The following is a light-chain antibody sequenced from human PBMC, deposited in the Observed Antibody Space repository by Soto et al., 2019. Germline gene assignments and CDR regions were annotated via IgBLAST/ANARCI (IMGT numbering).Light chain of an antibody. Sequence: QSVLTQPPSASGTPGQGVTISCSGSTSNIGSNYVYWYQQLPGTAPKLLIYRNNQRPSGVPDRFSGSKSGTSASLAISGLTSDHEADYFCATWDDSLNGFYVFGTGTKVTVL. CDR3: ATWDDSLNGFYV. CDR1: TSNIGSNY. CDR2: RNN. J-gene: IGLJ1*01. V-gene: IGLV1-47*01.